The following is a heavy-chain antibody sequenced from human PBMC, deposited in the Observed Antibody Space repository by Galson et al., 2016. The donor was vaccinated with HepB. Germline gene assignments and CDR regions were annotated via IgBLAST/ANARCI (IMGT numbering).Heavy chain of an antibody. V-gene: IGHV3-74*01. CDR1: GFTFSSYW. Sequence: SLRLSCAASGFTFSSYWMQWVRQAPGKGLVWVSRIHSDGSTTSYADSVKGRFTISRDNAKNTLYLQMNSLRAEDTAVYYCTRYYGILTGYYASDYWGQGTLVTVSS. CDR3: TRYYGILTGYYASDY. J-gene: IGHJ4*02. D-gene: IGHD3-9*01. CDR2: IHSDGSTT.